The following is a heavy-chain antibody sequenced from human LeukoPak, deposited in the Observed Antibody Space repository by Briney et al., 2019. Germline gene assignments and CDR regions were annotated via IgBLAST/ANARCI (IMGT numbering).Heavy chain of an antibody. V-gene: IGHV4-4*07. J-gene: IGHJ4*02. CDR1: GGSISSYY. CDR3: AKDAQTKYYFDY. CDR2: IYISGST. Sequence: TSETLSLTCTVSGGSISSYYWSWIRQPAGKGLEWIGRIYISGSTNYNPSLKSRVTMSVDTSKNQFSLKLSSVTAADTAVYYCAKDAQTKYYFDYWGQGTLVTVSS.